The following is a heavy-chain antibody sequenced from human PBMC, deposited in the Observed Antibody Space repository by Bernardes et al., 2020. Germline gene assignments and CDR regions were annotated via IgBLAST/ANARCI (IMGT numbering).Heavy chain of an antibody. J-gene: IGHJ3*02. V-gene: IGHV4-34*01. CDR1: GGSFSDYY. D-gene: IGHD2-2*01. CDR2: IIHSGGS. CDR3: ARGGNRSRKCSSASCRPSYFDI. Sequence: SEPLSLTCAVYGGSFSDYYWSWIRQPPGKGLEWIGEIIHSGGSNYSPSLKSRVTISVDTSKNQFSLKLSSVTAADTAVYYCARGGNRSRKCSSASCRPSYFDIWGQGTMVSVSS.